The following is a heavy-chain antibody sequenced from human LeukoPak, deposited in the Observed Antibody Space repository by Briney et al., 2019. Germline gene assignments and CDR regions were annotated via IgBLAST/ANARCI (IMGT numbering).Heavy chain of an antibody. J-gene: IGHJ4*02. D-gene: IGHD6-19*01. CDR3: ARTWYSSGWYRFDY. V-gene: IGHV3-48*01. CDR1: GFIFSNFG. CDR2: ISSGSTTI. Sequence: GGSLRLSCAASGFIFSNFGMNWVRQAPGKGLEWVSYISSGSTTIYYADSVKGRLTISRDNAKNSLYLQMHSLRAEDTAVYYCARTWYSSGWYRFDYWGQGALVTVSS.